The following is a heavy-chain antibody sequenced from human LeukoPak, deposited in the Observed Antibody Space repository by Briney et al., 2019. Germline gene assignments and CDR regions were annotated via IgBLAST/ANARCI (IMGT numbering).Heavy chain of an antibody. D-gene: IGHD6-13*01. CDR1: GFTFSSYS. CDR3: AREAYSSSWYDY. CDR2: ISSSSSYI. V-gene: IGHV3-21*01. Sequence: GGSQRLSCAASGFTFSSYSMNWVRQAPGKGLEWVSSISSSSSYIYYADSVKGRFTISRDNAKNSLYLQMNSLRAEDTAVYYCAREAYSSSWYDYWGQGTLVTVSS. J-gene: IGHJ4*02.